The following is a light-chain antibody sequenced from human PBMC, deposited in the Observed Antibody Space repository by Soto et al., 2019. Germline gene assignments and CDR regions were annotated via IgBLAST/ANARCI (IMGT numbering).Light chain of an antibody. V-gene: IGKV3-20*01. CDR1: QSVSSN. Sequence: EILITQSPATLSVSPGERATLSCRASQSVSSNLAWYQQKPGQAPRLLIFGASTRASGIPDRFSASGSGTDFTLTISRLEPEDFAVYYCQQYGRSPFTFGPGTKVDIK. J-gene: IGKJ3*01. CDR2: GAS. CDR3: QQYGRSPFT.